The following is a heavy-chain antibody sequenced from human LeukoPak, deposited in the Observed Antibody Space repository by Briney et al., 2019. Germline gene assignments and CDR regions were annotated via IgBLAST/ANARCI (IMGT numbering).Heavy chain of an antibody. D-gene: IGHD2-21*02. J-gene: IGHJ4*02. CDR2: MSGSGGST. CDR3: AKVGGSRGVVVTLYYFDY. Sequence: GGSLRLSCAASGFTFSSYAMSWVRQAPGKGLEWVSAMSGSGGSTYYADSVKGRFTISRDNSKNTLYLQMNSLRAADTAVYYCAKVGGSRGVVVTLYYFDYWGQGTLVTVSS. CDR1: GFTFSSYA. V-gene: IGHV3-23*01.